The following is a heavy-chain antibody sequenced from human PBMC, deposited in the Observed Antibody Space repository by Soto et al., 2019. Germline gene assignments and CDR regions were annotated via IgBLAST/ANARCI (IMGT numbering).Heavy chain of an antibody. J-gene: IGHJ5*02. CDR3: ARGKSAVGVRPWFDP. D-gene: IGHD3-16*01. V-gene: IGHV2-26*01. CDR1: GLSITDSEMG. Sequence: QVTLKESGPVLVKPTETLTLRCTVSGLSITDSEMGVSWIRQPPGQPLEWLAHIDSSGEKSYRTFLKSRLANHKENSKSQIGLNMDKKDPSGTAKYFRARGKSAVGVRPWFDPWGPGIPV. CDR2: IDSSGEK.